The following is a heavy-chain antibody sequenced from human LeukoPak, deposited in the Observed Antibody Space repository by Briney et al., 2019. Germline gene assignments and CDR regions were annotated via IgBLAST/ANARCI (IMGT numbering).Heavy chain of an antibody. V-gene: IGHV3-23*01. Sequence: GGSLRLSCAVSGITLSNYGMSWVRQAPGKGLEWVAGISDSGGRTNYADSVKGRFTISRDNPKNTLYLQMNSLRAEDTAVYFCAKRGVVIRVILVGFHKEAYYFDSWGQGALVTASS. D-gene: IGHD3-22*01. CDR2: ISDSGGRT. J-gene: IGHJ4*02. CDR1: GITLSNYG. CDR3: AKRGVVIRVILVGFHKEAYYFDS.